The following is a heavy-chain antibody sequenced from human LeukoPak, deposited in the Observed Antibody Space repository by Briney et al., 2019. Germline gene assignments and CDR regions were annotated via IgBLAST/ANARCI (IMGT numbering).Heavy chain of an antibody. CDR3: ARLGVEMATTDYYYMDV. CDR2: IIPIFGTA. V-gene: IGHV1-69*05. CDR1: GGTFSSYA. J-gene: IGHJ6*03. Sequence: ASGKVSCKASGGTFSSYAISWVRQAPGQGLEWMGGIIPIFGTANYAQKFQGRVTITTDESTSTAYMELSSLRSEDTAVYYCARLGVEMATTDYYYMDVWGKGTTVTVSS. D-gene: IGHD5-24*01.